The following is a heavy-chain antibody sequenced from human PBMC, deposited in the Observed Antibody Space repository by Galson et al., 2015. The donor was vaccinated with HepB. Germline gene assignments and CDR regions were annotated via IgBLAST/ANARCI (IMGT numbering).Heavy chain of an antibody. CDR3: AKATTPYSSSWYKGLGGMDV. CDR1: GFTFDDYA. J-gene: IGHJ6*02. Sequence: SLRLSCAASGFTFDDYAMHWVRQAPGKGLEWVSLISWDGGSTYYADSVKGRFTISRDNSKNSLYLQMNSLRAEDTALYYCAKATTPYSSSWYKGLGGMDVWGQGTTVTVSS. D-gene: IGHD6-13*01. CDR2: ISWDGGST. V-gene: IGHV3-43D*03.